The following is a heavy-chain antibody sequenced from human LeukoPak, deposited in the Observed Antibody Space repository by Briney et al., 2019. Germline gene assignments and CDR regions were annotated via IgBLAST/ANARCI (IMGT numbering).Heavy chain of an antibody. J-gene: IGHJ6*02. D-gene: IGHD2-15*01. CDR1: GGSLSSYY. CDR2: IYTSGST. CDR3: ARDPPLPYYYGMDV. V-gene: IGHV4-4*07. Sequence: SETLSLTCTVSGGSLSSYYWSWIRQPAGKGLEWIGRIYTSGSTNYNPSLKSRVTMSVDTSKNQFSLKLSSVTAADTAVYYCARDPPLPYYYGMDVWGQGTTVTVSS.